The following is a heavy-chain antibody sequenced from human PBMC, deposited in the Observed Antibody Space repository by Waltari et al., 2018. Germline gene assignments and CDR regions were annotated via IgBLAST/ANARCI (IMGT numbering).Heavy chain of an antibody. V-gene: IGHV3-23*03. CDR1: GFTFSSYA. CDR3: AKVLRESYYYYYYMDV. Sequence: EVQLLESGGGLVQPGGSLRLSCAASGFTFSSYAMSWVRQAPGKGLAWVSVIYSGGSSKYYADSVKGRFTISRDNSKNTLYLQMNSLRAEDTAVYYCAKVLRESYYYYYYMDVWGKGTTVTVSS. CDR2: IYSGGSSK. D-gene: IGHD3-10*01. J-gene: IGHJ6*03.